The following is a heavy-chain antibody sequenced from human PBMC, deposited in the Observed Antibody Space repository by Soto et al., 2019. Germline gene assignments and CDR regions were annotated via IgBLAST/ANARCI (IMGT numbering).Heavy chain of an antibody. D-gene: IGHD5-18*01. J-gene: IGHJ4*02. V-gene: IGHV2-70*01. Sequence: GPTLVNPTQTLTLTCTFSGFSLTTSGVAVSWIRQPPGKALEWLALIDWDDDKYYSTSLKTRLTISKDTSKNQVVLTMTNMDPVDTATYYCARIRDTAMGIDYWGQGTLVTVSS. CDR2: IDWDDDK. CDR1: GFSLTTSGVA. CDR3: ARIRDTAMGIDY.